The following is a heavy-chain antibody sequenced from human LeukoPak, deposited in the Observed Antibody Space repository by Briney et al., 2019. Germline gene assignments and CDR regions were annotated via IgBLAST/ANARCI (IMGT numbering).Heavy chain of an antibody. V-gene: IGHV5-51*01. CDR3: AKRSTVTRYAFDI. Sequence: ESLKISCKGSGYSFTTYWIGWVRQMPGKGLEWMGIIYPGDSETRYSPSFQGQVTISVDKSISTAYLQWSRLQASDTAIYYCAKRSTVTRYAFDIWGQGTMVTVSS. CDR2: IYPGDSET. D-gene: IGHD4-23*01. J-gene: IGHJ3*02. CDR1: GYSFTTYW.